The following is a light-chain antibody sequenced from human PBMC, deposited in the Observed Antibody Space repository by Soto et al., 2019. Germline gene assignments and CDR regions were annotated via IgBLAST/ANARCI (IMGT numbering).Light chain of an antibody. J-gene: IGLJ2*01. CDR1: SSDVGGYSY. CDR3: SSYTSSTTPHVV. CDR2: EVS. Sequence: QSALTQPASVSGSPGQSITISCTGTSSDVGGYSYVSWYQQHPGKAPKLMIYEVSNRPSGVSHRFSGSKSGNTASLTISGLQAEDEADYYCSSYTSSTTPHVVFGGGTKLTVL. V-gene: IGLV2-14*01.